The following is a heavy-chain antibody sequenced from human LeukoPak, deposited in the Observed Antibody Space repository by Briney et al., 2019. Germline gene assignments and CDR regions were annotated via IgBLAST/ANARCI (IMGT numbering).Heavy chain of an antibody. CDR2: ISYIGLS. CDR1: GGSFTTHY. CDR3: AIDSSSMNAFDV. Sequence: SEPLSLTCTVSGGSFTTHYWSWLRQPPGRGLEWIGYISYIGLSNYTPSLNSRVTISIDTSKNEVSLMLTSGTASDTAVYYCAIDSSSMNAFDVWGEGTMVSVSS. J-gene: IGHJ3*01. D-gene: IGHD2-2*01. V-gene: IGHV4-59*11.